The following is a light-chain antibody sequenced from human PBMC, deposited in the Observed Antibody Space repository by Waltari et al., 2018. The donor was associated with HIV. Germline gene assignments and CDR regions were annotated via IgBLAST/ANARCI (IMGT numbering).Light chain of an antibody. CDR1: TRDAGGYQY. J-gene: IGLJ1*01. CDR2: EVS. V-gene: IGLV2-14*01. Sequence: QSALTQPASVSGSPGQSITISCTGTTRDAGGYQYVSWYQQHPDKAPKLVVYEVSNRPSGISIRFSGSKSGNTASLTISGLQAEDEADYYCSSYTSRNTRVFGTGTKVTVL. CDR3: SSYTSRNTRV.